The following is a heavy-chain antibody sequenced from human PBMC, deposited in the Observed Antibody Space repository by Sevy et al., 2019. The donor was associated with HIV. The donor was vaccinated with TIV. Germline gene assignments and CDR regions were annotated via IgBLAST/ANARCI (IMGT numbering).Heavy chain of an antibody. J-gene: IGHJ4*02. CDR3: AREPIMITFGGVIVYFDY. CDR1: GFTFSSYW. Sequence: GGSLRLSCAASGFTFSSYWMSWVRQAPGKGLEWVANIKQDGSEKYYVDSVKGRFTISRDNAKNSPYLQMNSLRAEDTAVYYCAREPIMITFGGVIVYFDYWGQGTLVTVSS. D-gene: IGHD3-16*02. V-gene: IGHV3-7*01. CDR2: IKQDGSEK.